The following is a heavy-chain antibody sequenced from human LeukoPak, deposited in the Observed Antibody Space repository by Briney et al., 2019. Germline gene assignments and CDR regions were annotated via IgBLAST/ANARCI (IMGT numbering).Heavy chain of an antibody. Sequence: PGGSLRLSCAASGFTFSRYALSWVRQAPRKGLEWVSTLSDRTYYADSVQGRFTISGDSSKNTLYLQMDSLTIDDTAVYFCARSRGPGSHWFDPWGQGTLVTVSS. CDR1: GFTFSRYA. V-gene: IGHV3-23*01. CDR2: LSDRT. D-gene: IGHD3-10*01. J-gene: IGHJ5*02. CDR3: ARSRGPGSHWFDP.